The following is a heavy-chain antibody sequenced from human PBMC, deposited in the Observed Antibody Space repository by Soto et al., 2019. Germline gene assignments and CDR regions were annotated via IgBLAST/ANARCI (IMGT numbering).Heavy chain of an antibody. V-gene: IGHV5-51*01. J-gene: IGHJ4*02. D-gene: IGHD6-19*01. CDR2: IYPGDSDT. CDR1: GYTFRNYW. CDR3: ARAYSNGWYQHMDY. Sequence: PGESLKISCKGSGYTFRNYWIAWVRQMPGKGLEWMGIIYPGDSDTRYSPSFQGQVTISADKSASTAYLQWNSLKASDTAMYYCARAYSNGWYQHMDYWGQGTLVTVSS.